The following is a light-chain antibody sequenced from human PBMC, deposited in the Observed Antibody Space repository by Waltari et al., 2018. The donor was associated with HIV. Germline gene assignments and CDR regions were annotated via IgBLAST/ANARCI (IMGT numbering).Light chain of an antibody. CDR3: SSYTSSSTLYV. Sequence: QSALTQPASVSGSPGQSITISCTGTSSDVGGYNYVSWYQQHPGKATKLMIYDVSKRPSGVSNRFSGSNAGNTASLPISGLQAEDEADYYCSSYTSSSTLYVFGTGTKVTVL. V-gene: IGLV2-14*01. J-gene: IGLJ1*01. CDR1: SSDVGGYNY. CDR2: DVS.